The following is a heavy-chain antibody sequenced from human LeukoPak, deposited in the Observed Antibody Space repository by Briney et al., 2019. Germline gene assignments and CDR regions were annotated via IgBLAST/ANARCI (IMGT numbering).Heavy chain of an antibody. Sequence: PGGSLRLSCAASGFSFSSDWMHWVRQTPGKGLEWVSSVSNSGDYIHYADSVKGRFTISRDNSKNSLYLQMNSLRAEDTAVYYCARALIGYYFDYWGQGTLVTVSS. CDR3: ARALIGYYFDY. CDR1: GFSFSSDW. CDR2: VSNSGDYI. V-gene: IGHV3-21*06. J-gene: IGHJ4*02. D-gene: IGHD2-8*01.